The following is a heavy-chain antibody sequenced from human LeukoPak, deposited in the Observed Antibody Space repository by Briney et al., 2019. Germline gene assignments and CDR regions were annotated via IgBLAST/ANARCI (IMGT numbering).Heavy chain of an antibody. CDR1: GGSISTYY. Sequence: SETLSLTCAVSGGSISTYYWSWIRQPPGKGLEWIGEINHSGSTNYNPSLKSRVTISVDTSKNQFSLKLSSVTAADTAVYYCARGEAAADKTNWYFDLWGRGTLVTVSS. J-gene: IGHJ2*01. CDR2: INHSGST. V-gene: IGHV4-34*01. CDR3: ARGEAAADKTNWYFDL. D-gene: IGHD6-13*01.